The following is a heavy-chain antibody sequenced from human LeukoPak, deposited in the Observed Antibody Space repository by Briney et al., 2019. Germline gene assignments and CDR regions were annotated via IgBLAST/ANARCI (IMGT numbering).Heavy chain of an antibody. CDR2: VSSDGSIK. D-gene: IGHD6-13*01. CDR3: ARGYSSSWLGYFDY. V-gene: IGHV3-30*03. CDR1: GFTFSSYG. Sequence: GGSLRLSCAASGFTFSSYGIHWVRQAPGKGVEWVAVVSSDGSIKYYADSGKGRFTISRDTSKNKVDLQMNSLGAEDTGFYYCARGYSSSWLGYFDYWGQGTLVTVSS. J-gene: IGHJ4*02.